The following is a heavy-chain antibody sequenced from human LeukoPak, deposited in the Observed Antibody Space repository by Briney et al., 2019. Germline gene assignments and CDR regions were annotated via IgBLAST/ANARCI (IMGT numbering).Heavy chain of an antibody. V-gene: IGHV4-39*07. CDR3: ARDSSIVVVPAPFDY. CDR1: GGSISSSSYY. CDR2: IYYSGST. J-gene: IGHJ4*02. D-gene: IGHD2-2*01. Sequence: PSETLSLTCTVSGGSISSSSYYWGWIRQPPGKGLEWIGRIYYSGSTYYNPSLKSRVTISVDTSKNLFSLKLSSVTAADTAVYYCARDSSIVVVPAPFDYWGQGTLVTVSS.